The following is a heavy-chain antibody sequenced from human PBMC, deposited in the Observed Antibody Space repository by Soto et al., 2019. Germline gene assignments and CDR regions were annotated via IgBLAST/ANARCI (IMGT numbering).Heavy chain of an antibody. J-gene: IGHJ4*02. CDR3: ARHDDILTGYYSPGVPLDY. V-gene: IGHV4-39*01. D-gene: IGHD3-9*01. CDR1: GGSISSSSYY. CDR2: IYYSGST. Sequence: TSETLSLTCTVSGGSISSSSYYWGWIRQPPGKGLEWIGSIYYSGSTYYNPSLKSRVTISVDTSKNQFSLKLSSVTAADTAVYYCARHDDILTGYYSPGVPLDYWGQGTLVTVSS.